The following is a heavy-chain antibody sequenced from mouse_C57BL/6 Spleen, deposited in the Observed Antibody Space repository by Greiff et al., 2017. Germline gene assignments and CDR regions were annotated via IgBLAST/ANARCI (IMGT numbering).Heavy chain of an antibody. CDR2: ISSGGSYT. V-gene: IGHV5-6*01. J-gene: IGHJ4*01. Sequence: EVQLQQSGGDLVKPGGSLKLSCAASGFTFSSYGMSWVRQTPDKRLEWVATISSGGSYTYYPDSVKGRFTISRDNAKNTLYLQMSSLKSEDTAMYYCARHETTVVATDAMDYWGQGTSVTVSS. CDR1: GFTFSSYG. D-gene: IGHD1-1*01. CDR3: ARHETTVVATDAMDY.